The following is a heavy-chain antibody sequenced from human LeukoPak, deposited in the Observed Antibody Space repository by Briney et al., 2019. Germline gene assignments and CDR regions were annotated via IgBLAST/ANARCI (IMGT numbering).Heavy chain of an antibody. Sequence: KTSETLSLTCAVYGGSFSGYYWSWIRQPPGKGLEWIGEINHSGSTNYNPSLKSRVTISVDTSKNQFSLKLSSVTAADTAVYYCARGLKYYFGYWGQGTLVTVSS. V-gene: IGHV4-34*01. J-gene: IGHJ4*02. CDR3: ARGLKYYFGY. CDR2: INHSGST. CDR1: GGSFSGYY.